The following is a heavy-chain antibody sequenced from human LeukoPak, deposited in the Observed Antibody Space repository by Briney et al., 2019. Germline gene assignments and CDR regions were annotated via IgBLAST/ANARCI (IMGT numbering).Heavy chain of an antibody. Sequence: PGGSLRLSCAASGFTFSDYNMNWVRQAPGKGLEWLSYISSSRSTIYYADSVKGRFTISRDNAKNSLYLQMNSLRAEDTAVYFCARAGSGTSYYYYYMDVWGKGTTVTVSS. J-gene: IGHJ6*03. CDR3: ARAGSGTSYYYYYMDV. CDR2: ISSSRSTI. V-gene: IGHV3-48*01. CDR1: GFTFSDYN. D-gene: IGHD5-12*01.